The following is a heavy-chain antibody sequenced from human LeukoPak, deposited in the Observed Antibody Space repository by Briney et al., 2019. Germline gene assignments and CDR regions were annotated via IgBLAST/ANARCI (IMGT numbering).Heavy chain of an antibody. D-gene: IGHD3-22*01. CDR1: GASISLYY. J-gene: IGHJ4*02. CDR3: ARGGYHYDTSGYLLDS. Sequence: SETLSLTCSVSGASISLYYWNWIRQTPGRGLEWFGYIFHTGSSNYNPSLKSRVTISVDTSKNQFSLRLTSVTAADTAVYYCARGGYHYDTSGYLLDSWGQGTLVTISS. CDR2: IFHTGSS. V-gene: IGHV4-59*08.